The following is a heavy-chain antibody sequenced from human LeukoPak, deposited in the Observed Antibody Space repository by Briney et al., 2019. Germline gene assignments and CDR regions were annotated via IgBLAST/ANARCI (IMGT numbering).Heavy chain of an antibody. D-gene: IGHD2-15*01. CDR2: INPNSGGT. Sequence: ATVKVPCKASGYTFTGYYMHWVRQAPGQGLEWMGWINPNSGGTNYAQKFQGRVTMTRDTSISTAYMELSRLRSDDTAVYYCARAQYCSGGSGYSGFDYWGQGTLVTVSS. CDR3: ARAQYCSGGSGYSGFDY. V-gene: IGHV1-2*02. CDR1: GYTFTGYY. J-gene: IGHJ4*02.